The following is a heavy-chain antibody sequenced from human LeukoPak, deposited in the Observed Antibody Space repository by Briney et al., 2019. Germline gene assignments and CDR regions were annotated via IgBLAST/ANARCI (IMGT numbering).Heavy chain of an antibody. CDR2: INQDGSEK. CDR1: GFTFNNYW. Sequence: QSGGSLRLSCAASGFTFNNYWMSWVRQAPGKGLEWVANINQDGSEKYYVDFVKGRFTISRDNAKNSLYLQMNSLRVEDTAVYHCARGQLLDYWGQGALVTVSS. V-gene: IGHV3-7*01. J-gene: IGHJ4*02. CDR3: ARGQLLDY. D-gene: IGHD2-2*01.